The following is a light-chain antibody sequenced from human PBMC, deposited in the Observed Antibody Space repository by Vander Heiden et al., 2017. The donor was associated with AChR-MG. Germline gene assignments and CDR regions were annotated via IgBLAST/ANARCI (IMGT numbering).Light chain of an antibody. CDR2: KAS. CDR1: QSISWW. CDR3: QHYNSYPYT. J-gene: IGKJ2*01. V-gene: IGKV1-5*03. Sequence: DIQMTQFPSTLSASVRDRVTITCRASQSISWWLAWYQQKPGKAPKLLIYKASNLESGVPSRFSGSGSGTEFTLTISSLQPDDVATYYCQHYNSYPYTFGQGTKLEIK.